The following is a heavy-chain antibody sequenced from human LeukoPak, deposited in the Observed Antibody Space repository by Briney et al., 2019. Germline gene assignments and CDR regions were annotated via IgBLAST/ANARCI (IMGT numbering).Heavy chain of an antibody. Sequence: GGSLRLSCSASGFTFSSYAMHWVRQAPGKGLEYVSAISSNGGSTYYADSVKGRFTISRDNSKNTLYLQMSSLRAEDTAVYYCVKEGFCSGGSCYSPYSDYWGQGTLVTVSS. J-gene: IGHJ4*02. V-gene: IGHV3-64D*06. CDR2: ISSNGGST. D-gene: IGHD2-15*01. CDR1: GFTFSSYA. CDR3: VKEGFCSGGSCYSPYSDY.